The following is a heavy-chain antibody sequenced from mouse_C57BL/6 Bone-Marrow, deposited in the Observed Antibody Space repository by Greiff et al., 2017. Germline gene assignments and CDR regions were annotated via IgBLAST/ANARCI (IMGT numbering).Heavy chain of an antibody. D-gene: IGHD1-1*01. CDR1: GYTFTSYW. CDR2: IDPSDSET. CDR3: ARRGFYFLDY. Sequence: QVQLKQPGAELVRPGSSVKLSCKASGYTFTSYWMHWVKQRPIQGLEWIGNIDPSDSETHYNQKFKDKATLTVDKSSSTAYMQLSSLTSEDSAVYYCARRGFYFLDYWGQGTTLTGSS. V-gene: IGHV1-52*01. J-gene: IGHJ2*01.